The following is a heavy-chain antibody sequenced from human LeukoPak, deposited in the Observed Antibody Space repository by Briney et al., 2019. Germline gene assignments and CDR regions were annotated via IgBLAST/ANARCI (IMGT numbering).Heavy chain of an antibody. CDR2: ISGSGSTT. CDR3: AKERDETGYFNAPFDQ. V-gene: IGHV3-23*01. CDR1: GFSFSTFA. J-gene: IGHJ4*02. Sequence: GGSLRLSCAASGFSFSTFAMNWVRQAPGKGLEWVSGISGSGSTTYYADSVKGRLTISSDNSNNTLFLQMDRLKGEDTAVYFCAKERDETGYFNAPFDQWGQGTLVTVSS. D-gene: IGHD3-9*01.